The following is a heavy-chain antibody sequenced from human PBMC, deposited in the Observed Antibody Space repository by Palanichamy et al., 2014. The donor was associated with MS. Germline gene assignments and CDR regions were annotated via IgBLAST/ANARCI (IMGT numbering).Heavy chain of an antibody. CDR1: GFTFSDRG. CDR3: APISGFKFDY. J-gene: IGHJ4*02. CDR2: IYFDGSNK. V-gene: IGHV3-30*19. D-gene: IGHD6-25*01. Sequence: SGGGVVXPGGSLRISCAASGFTFSDRGMHWVRQAPGKGLEWVGGIYFDGSNKYYIDSVKGRFTISRDNVQNILYLDMTSLRSEDTAVYYCAPISGFKFDYWGQGTFVTVSS.